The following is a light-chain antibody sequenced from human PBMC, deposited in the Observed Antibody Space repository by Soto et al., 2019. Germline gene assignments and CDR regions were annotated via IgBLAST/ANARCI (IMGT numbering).Light chain of an antibody. Sequence: EIVLTQSPGTLSLSPGERATLSCRASQSVSSSYLAWYQQKPGQAPRLLIYGASSRATGIPDRFSGSGSGTDFTLTISRLEPEYFAVYYCQQYGSSLPWTFGQGTKVEIK. CDR2: GAS. J-gene: IGKJ1*01. CDR1: QSVSSSY. CDR3: QQYGSSLPWT. V-gene: IGKV3-20*01.